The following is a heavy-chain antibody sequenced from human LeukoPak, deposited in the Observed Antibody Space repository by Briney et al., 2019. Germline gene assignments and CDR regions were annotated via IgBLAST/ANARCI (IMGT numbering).Heavy chain of an antibody. V-gene: IGHV3-23*01. CDR1: GFTFSSYA. D-gene: IGHD3-22*01. J-gene: IGHJ4*02. CDR3: AKDRSVVVITTEDY. CDR2: ISGSGGST. Sequence: GGSLRLSCVVSGFTFSSYAMTWVRQAPGKGLEWVSAISGSGGSTYYADPVKGRFTISRDNSKNTLYLQMNSLRAEDTAVYYCAKDRSVVVITTEDYWGQGTLVTVSS.